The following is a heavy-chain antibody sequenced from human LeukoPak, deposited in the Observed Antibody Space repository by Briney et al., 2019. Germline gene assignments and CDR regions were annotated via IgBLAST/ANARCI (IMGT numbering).Heavy chain of an antibody. CDR2: IFYSGST. J-gene: IGHJ4*02. V-gene: IGHV4-59*08. Sequence: SETLSLTCTVSGGSISNYYWSWIRQPPGRGLEWIGYIFYSGSTNYNPSLKSRVTISVDTSKNQFSLKLSSVTAADTAVYYCARLKAPLGYCSGGSCYSGEGSNDYWGQGTLVTVSS. CDR3: ARLKAPLGYCSGGSCYSGEGSNDY. CDR1: GGSISNYY. D-gene: IGHD2-15*01.